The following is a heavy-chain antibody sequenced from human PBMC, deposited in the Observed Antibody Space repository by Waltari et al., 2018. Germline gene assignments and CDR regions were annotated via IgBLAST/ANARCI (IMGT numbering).Heavy chain of an antibody. CDR3: AREIGRGAFDI. D-gene: IGHD2-15*01. J-gene: IGHJ3*02. CDR1: GFTFSSYS. V-gene: IGHV3-48*04. CDR2: ISSSSSTI. Sequence: EVQLVESGGGLVQPGGSLRLSCAASGFTFSSYSMNWVRQAPGKGLEWVSYISSSSSTIYYADSVNGRFTISRDNAKNSLYLQMNSLRAEDTAVYYCAREIGRGAFDIWGQGTMVTVSS.